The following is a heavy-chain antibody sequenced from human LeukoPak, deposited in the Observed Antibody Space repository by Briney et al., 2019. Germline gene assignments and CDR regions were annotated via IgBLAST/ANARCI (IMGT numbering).Heavy chain of an antibody. Sequence: GGSLRLSCAASGFTFSSYEMNWVRQAPGKGLEWVSYISSSGSTIYYADSVKGRFTISRDNAKNSLYLQMNSLRAEDTAVYYCARGYDRGSNWFDPWGQGTLVTVSS. J-gene: IGHJ5*02. CDR2: ISSSGSTI. CDR1: GFTFSSYE. CDR3: ARGYDRGSNWFDP. V-gene: IGHV3-48*03. D-gene: IGHD3-22*01.